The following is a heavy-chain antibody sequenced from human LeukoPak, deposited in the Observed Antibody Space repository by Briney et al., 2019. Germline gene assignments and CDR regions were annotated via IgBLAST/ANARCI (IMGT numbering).Heavy chain of an antibody. CDR3: AAESERWLLRS. V-gene: IGHV4-4*02. CDR2: IYHSGST. CDR1: GDSISGDNW. Sequence: SGTLSLTCAVSGDSISGDNWWSWVRQPPGKGLEWIGEIYHSGSTNYNPSLKSRVTISVDKSKNQFSLKLNSVTAADTAIYYCAAESERWLLRSWGQGTLVTVSS. J-gene: IGHJ4*02. D-gene: IGHD6-19*01.